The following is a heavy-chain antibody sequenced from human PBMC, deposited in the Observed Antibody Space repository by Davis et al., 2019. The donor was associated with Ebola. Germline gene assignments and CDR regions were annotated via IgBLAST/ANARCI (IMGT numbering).Heavy chain of an antibody. J-gene: IGHJ3*02. V-gene: IGHV1-18*01. CDR2: ISAYNGNT. CDR3: ARTSIVGTTTTASDI. D-gene: IGHD1-26*01. Sequence: AASVTVSCKASGYTFKNYAISWVRQAPGQGLEWMGWISAYNGNTNYAQILQGRVTMTTDTSTGTAYMELRSLRSDDTAVYFCARTSIVGTTTTASDIWGQGTKVTVSS. CDR1: GYTFKNYA.